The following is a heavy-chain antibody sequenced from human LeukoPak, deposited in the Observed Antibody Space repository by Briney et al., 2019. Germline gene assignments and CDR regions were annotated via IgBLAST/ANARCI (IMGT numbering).Heavy chain of an antibody. CDR3: ARETSQKGAHYMDV. V-gene: IGHV4-59*01. Sequence: SETLSLTCTVSGGSISSYYWSWIRQPPGKGLEWIGYIYYSGSTNHNPSLKSRVTISVDTSKNQFSLKLSSVTAADTAVYYCARETSQKGAHYMDVWGKGTTVTISS. J-gene: IGHJ6*03. CDR1: GGSISSYY. CDR2: IYYSGST. D-gene: IGHD3-16*01.